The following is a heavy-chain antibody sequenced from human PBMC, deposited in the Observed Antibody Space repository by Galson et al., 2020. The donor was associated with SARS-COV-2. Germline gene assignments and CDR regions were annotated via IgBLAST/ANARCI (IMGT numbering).Heavy chain of an antibody. CDR2: FDPEDGET. D-gene: IGHD3-22*01. CDR1: GYTLTELS. V-gene: IGHV1-24*01. Sequence: ASVKVSCKVSGYTLTELSMHWVRQAPGQGLEWMGGFDPEDGETIYAQKFQGRVTMTEDTSTDTAYMELSSLRSEDTAVYYCATASPITMTGWVGPLGQETLVTVSS. CDR3: ATASPITMTGWVGP. J-gene: IGHJ5*02.